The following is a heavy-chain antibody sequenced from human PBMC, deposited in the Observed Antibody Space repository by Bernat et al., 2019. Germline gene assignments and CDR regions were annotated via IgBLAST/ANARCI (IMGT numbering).Heavy chain of an antibody. J-gene: IGHJ4*02. CDR3: ARAIAAGYSSPFDY. Sequence: QVQLVESGGGVVQPGRSLRLSCVASGFTFSSYGMHWVRQAPGKGLEWVAVIWYDGSNKYYADSVKGRFTISRDNSKNTLYLQMNSLRAEDTAVYYCARAIAAGYSSPFDYWGQGTLVTVSS. V-gene: IGHV3-33*01. CDR1: GFTFSSYG. D-gene: IGHD6-13*01. CDR2: IWYDGSNK.